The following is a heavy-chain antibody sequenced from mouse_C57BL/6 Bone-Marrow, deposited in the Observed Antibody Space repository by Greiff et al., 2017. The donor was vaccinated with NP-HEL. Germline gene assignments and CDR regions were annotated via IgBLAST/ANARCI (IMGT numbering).Heavy chain of an antibody. V-gene: IGHV1-52*01. Sequence: QVQLQQPGAELVRPGSSVKLSCKASGYTFTSYWMHWVKQRPIQGLEWIGNIDPSDSETHYNQKFKDKATLTVDKSSSTAYMQLSSLTSEDSAVYYCARYYYGRAFAYWGQGTLVTVSA. J-gene: IGHJ3*01. CDR2: IDPSDSET. D-gene: IGHD1-1*01. CDR1: GYTFTSYW. CDR3: ARYYYGRAFAY.